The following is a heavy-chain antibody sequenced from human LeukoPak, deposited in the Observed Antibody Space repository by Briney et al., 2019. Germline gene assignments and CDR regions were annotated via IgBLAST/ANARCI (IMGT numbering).Heavy chain of an antibody. D-gene: IGHD2-2*01. J-gene: IGHJ4*02. Sequence: GGSLRLSCAGSGFTFSSYAMSWVRQAPGKGLEWVSAITASGGSTYYADSVKGRFTISRDNSKNTLYLQMNSLRAEDTAVYYCAKDGQVVPAAYFDYWGQGTLVTVSS. CDR1: GFTFSSYA. CDR2: ITASGGST. CDR3: AKDGQVVPAAYFDY. V-gene: IGHV3-23*01.